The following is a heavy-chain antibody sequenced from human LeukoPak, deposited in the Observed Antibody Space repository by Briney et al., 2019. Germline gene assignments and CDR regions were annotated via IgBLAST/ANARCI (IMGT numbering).Heavy chain of an antibody. Sequence: SGPTLVKPTQTLTLTCTFSGFSLSTSGVGVGWIRQPPGKALEWLALIYWNDDKRYSPSLKSRLTITKDTSKNQVVLTMTNMDPVDTATYYCALCLVHDAFDIWGQGTMVTVSS. CDR3: ALCLVHDAFDI. J-gene: IGHJ3*02. CDR1: GFSLSTSGVG. V-gene: IGHV2-5*01. D-gene: IGHD6-6*01. CDR2: IYWNDDK.